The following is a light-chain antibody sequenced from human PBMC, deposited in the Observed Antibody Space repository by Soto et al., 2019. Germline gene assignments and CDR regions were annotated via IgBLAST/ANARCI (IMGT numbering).Light chain of an antibody. CDR3: QQYNKWPLIT. Sequence: EIVMTQSPATLSVSPGERATLSCRASQSVSSNLAWYQKKPGQALRLLISGASTRASGIPARFSGSGSGTEFTLTISSLQSEDFAVYYCQQYNKWPLITFGQGTRLEIK. V-gene: IGKV3-15*01. CDR2: GAS. J-gene: IGKJ5*01. CDR1: QSVSSN.